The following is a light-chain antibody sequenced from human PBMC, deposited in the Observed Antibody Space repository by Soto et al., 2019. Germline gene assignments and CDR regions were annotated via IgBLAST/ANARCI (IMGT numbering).Light chain of an antibody. J-gene: IGKJ5*01. CDR2: DAS. CDR3: QQRSNWPLT. Sequence: EIVLTQSPATLSLSPWERVTLSCRASQSISSFLAWYQQKPGQAPRLLIYDASNRATGIPARFSGSGSGTDFTLTISSLEPEDFAVYYCQQRSNWPLTFGQGTRRRL. CDR1: QSISSF. V-gene: IGKV3-11*01.